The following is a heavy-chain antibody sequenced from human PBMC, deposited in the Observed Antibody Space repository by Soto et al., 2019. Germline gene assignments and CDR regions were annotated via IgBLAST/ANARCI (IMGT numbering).Heavy chain of an antibody. J-gene: IGHJ4*02. V-gene: IGHV4-59*01. CDR2: VYHSGST. CDR1: GGSMRNYY. CDR3: TSSSSTTASPDN. D-gene: IGHD3-3*02. Sequence: SVTLSLTCSVSGGSMRNYYWNWIRQPPGRGLEWIGYVYHSGSTNYNPSLMSRVSMSVDVSRNHFSLTLHSVTAADTAVYFCTSSSSTTASPDNWGQGTLVTVSS.